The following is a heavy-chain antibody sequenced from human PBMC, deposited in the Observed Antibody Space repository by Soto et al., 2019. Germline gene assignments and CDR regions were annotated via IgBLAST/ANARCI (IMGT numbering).Heavy chain of an antibody. V-gene: IGHV5-51*01. CDR1: RYSFTSYW. J-gene: IGHJ6*02. CDR2: IYPDDFGT. Sequence: GESLKISCKASRYSFTSYWIGWVRQMPGKGLEWMGIIYPDDFGTKYSPSFQGQVTISADKTISTAYLQWSSLKASDTAMYYCARYFAGGTRDYGVDVWGQGTTVTVSS. CDR3: ARYFAGGTRDYGVDV. D-gene: IGHD2-15*01.